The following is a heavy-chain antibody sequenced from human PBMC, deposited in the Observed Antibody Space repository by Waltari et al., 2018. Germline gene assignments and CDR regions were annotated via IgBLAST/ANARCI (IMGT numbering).Heavy chain of an antibody. J-gene: IGHJ4*02. CDR2: IYYSGST. CDR1: GGPISSPY. Sequence: QVQLQESGPGLVKPSETLSLTCTVSGGPISSPYWSWIRQPPGKGLEWIGYIYYSGSTNYNPSLKSRVTISVDTSKNQFSLKLSSVTAADTAVYYCARTRSGYDYFYWGQGTLVTVSS. CDR3: ARTRSGYDYFY. D-gene: IGHD5-12*01. V-gene: IGHV4-59*11.